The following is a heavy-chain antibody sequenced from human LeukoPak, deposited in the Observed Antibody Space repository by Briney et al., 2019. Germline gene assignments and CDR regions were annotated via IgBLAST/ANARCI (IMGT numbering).Heavy chain of an antibody. CDR3: ARANSSSWYYYYYYMDV. CDR1: GYTFTNYY. V-gene: IGHV1-69*06. J-gene: IGHJ6*03. D-gene: IGHD6-13*01. CDR2: IIPIFGTA. Sequence: SVKVSCKASGYTFTNYYMHCMRQAPGQGLEWMGGIIPIFGTANYAQKFQGRVTITADKSTSTAYMELSSLRSGDTAVYYCARANSSSWYYYYYYMDVWGKGTTVTVSS.